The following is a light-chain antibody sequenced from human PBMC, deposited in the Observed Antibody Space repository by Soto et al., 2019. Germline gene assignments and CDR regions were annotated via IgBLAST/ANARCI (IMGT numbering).Light chain of an antibody. V-gene: IGKV3-11*01. CDR2: DAS. CDR1: QSVSSY. J-gene: IGKJ1*01. CDR3: QQRSNWPRT. Sequence: IVMTPSPSTLSVFPVERATLSCRASQSVSSYLAWYQQKPGQAPRLLIYDASNRATGIPARFSGSGSGTDFTLTISSLEPEDFAVYYCQQRSNWPRTFGQGTKVDIK.